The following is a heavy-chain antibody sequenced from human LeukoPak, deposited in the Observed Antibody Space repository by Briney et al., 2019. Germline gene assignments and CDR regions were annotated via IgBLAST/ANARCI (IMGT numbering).Heavy chain of an antibody. V-gene: IGHV4-39*07. J-gene: IGHJ4*02. CDR3: ARGLRSGYSPGSHRTRGAPGILISNPIYFDY. CDR1: GGSISSSSYY. CDR2: INHSGST. Sequence: SETLSLTCTVSGGSISSSSYYWGWIRQPPGKGLEWIGEINHSGSTNYNPSLKSRVTISVDTSKNQFSLKLSSVTAADTAVYYCARGLRSGYSPGSHRTRGAPGILISNPIYFDYWGQGTLVTVSS. D-gene: IGHD3-3*01.